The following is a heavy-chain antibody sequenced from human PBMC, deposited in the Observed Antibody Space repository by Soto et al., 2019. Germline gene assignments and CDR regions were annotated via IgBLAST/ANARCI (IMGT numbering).Heavy chain of an antibody. D-gene: IGHD3-10*01. CDR1: GGTFSSYT. CDR2: IIPILGIA. J-gene: IGHJ5*02. Sequence: QVQLVQSGAEVKKPGSSVKVSCKASGGTFSSYTISWVRQAPGQGLEWMGRIIPILGIANYAQKFQGRVTLTADKSTSTAYIELSSLRSEYTAVYYCASHDYYGSGSYVVDPWGRGTLVTVSS. V-gene: IGHV1-69*02. CDR3: ASHDYYGSGSYVVDP.